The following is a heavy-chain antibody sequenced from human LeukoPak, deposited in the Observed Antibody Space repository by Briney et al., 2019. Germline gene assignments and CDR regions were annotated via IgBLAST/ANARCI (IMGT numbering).Heavy chain of an antibody. CDR2: ISGSGGST. J-gene: IGHJ3*02. CDR3: AKDLVGEQQLVDDAFDI. D-gene: IGHD6-13*01. V-gene: IGHV3-23*01. Sequence: PGGSLRLSCAASGFTFSSYAMSWVRQAPGKGLEWVSAISGSGGSTYYADSVKGRFTISRDNSKNTLYLQMNSLRAEDTAVYYCAKDLVGEQQLVDDAFDIWGQGTMVTVSS. CDR1: GFTFSSYA.